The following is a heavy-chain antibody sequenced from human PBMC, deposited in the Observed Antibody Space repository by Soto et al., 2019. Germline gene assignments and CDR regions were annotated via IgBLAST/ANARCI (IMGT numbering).Heavy chain of an antibody. CDR1: GGSFSGYY. Sequence: LSLTCAVYGGSFSGYYWSWIRQPPGKGLEWIGEINHSGSTNYNPSLKSRVTISVDTSKNQFSLKLSSVTAADTAVYYCARQRWSTSMEYKRGHWLDPWGQGTLVTVSS. J-gene: IGHJ5*02. CDR3: ARQRWSTSMEYKRGHWLDP. CDR2: INHSGST. D-gene: IGHD3-3*01. V-gene: IGHV4-34*01.